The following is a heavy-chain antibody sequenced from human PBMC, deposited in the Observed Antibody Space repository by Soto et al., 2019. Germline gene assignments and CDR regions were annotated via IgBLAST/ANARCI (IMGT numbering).Heavy chain of an antibody. CDR1: GGSFSGYY. Sequence: QVQLQQWGAGLLKPSETLSLTCAVYGGSFSGYYWSWIRQPPGKGLEGIGEINHSGSTNYNPSLTGRVTLSVDTSKNQFCLQLSSVTAADRAVYYCAGAHVVPASSFDCRGQGTLVTVSS. CDR2: INHSGST. V-gene: IGHV4-34*01. J-gene: IGHJ4*02. CDR3: AGAHVVPASSFDC. D-gene: IGHD2-2*01.